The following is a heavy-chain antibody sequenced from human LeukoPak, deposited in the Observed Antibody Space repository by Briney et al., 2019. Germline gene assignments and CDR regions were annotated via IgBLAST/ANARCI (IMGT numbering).Heavy chain of an antibody. J-gene: IGHJ4*02. D-gene: IGHD3-10*01. CDR3: AKVSLITMVRGAPPSYYFDY. Sequence: PGGSLRLSCAASGFTFSSYAMSWVRQAPGKGLEWVSAISGSGGSTYYADSVKGRFTISRDNSKNTLYLQMNSLRAEDTAVYYCAKVSLITMVRGAPPSYYFDYWGQGTLVTVSS. CDR2: ISGSGGST. CDR1: GFTFSSYA. V-gene: IGHV3-23*01.